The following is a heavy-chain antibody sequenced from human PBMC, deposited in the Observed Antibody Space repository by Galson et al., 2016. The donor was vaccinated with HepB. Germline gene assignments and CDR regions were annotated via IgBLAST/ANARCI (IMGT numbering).Heavy chain of an antibody. J-gene: IGHJ3*02. CDR1: GDSISSSGFY. V-gene: IGHV4-39*01. CDR3: ARPPETSSWANFDI. Sequence: SETLSLTCTVSGDSISSSGFYWGWIRQSPGKGLEWIGSISYSGITYYNPSLKSRVTISLDTSKNQFSLKMRSMTAADPAVYYCARPPETSSWANFDIWGQGTMVSVSS. D-gene: IGHD2-2*01. CDR2: ISYSGIT.